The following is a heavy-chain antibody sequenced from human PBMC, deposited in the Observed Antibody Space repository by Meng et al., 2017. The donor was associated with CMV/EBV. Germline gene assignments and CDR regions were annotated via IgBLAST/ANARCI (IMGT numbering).Heavy chain of an antibody. Sequence: GESLKISCAASGFTFSSYSMNWVRQAPGKGLEWVSYISSSSSTIYYADSVKGRFTISRDNAKNSLYLQMNSLRAEDTAVYYCARSGYGYDYWGQGTLVTVSS. J-gene: IGHJ4*02. CDR2: ISSSSSTI. D-gene: IGHD5-18*01. CDR1: GFTFSSYS. V-gene: IGHV3-48*04. CDR3: ARSGYGYDY.